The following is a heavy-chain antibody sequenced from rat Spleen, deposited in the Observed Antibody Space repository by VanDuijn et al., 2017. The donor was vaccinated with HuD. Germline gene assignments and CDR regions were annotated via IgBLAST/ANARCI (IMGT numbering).Heavy chain of an antibody. J-gene: IGHJ2*01. D-gene: IGHD1-1*01. Sequence: EVQLVESDGGLVQPGRSLKLSCAASGFTFSDYYMAWVRQAPTKGLEWVSTINYDGSGTYYRDSVKGRFTISRDNAKSTLYLQMDSLRSEDTATYYCARRGLEWSFDYWGQGVMVTVSS. CDR3: ARRGLEWSFDY. CDR2: INYDGSGT. V-gene: IGHV5-29*01. CDR1: GFTFSDYY.